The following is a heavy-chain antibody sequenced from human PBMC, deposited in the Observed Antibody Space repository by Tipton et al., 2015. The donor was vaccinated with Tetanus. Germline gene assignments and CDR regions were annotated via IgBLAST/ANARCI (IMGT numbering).Heavy chain of an antibody. CDR2: FYHTGST. CDR3: ARERIEAFYYHGLDV. CDR1: GDSMNSDDYS. V-gene: IGHV4-30-2*01. J-gene: IGHJ6*02. D-gene: IGHD2-21*01. Sequence: TLSLTCAVFGDSMNSDDYSWGWIRQPPGKGMEWIGFFYHTGSTSYNPSLKSRVTISVDTSKNQFSLQLAFVTAADTAIYYCARERIEAFYYHGLDVWGPGTTVTVSS.